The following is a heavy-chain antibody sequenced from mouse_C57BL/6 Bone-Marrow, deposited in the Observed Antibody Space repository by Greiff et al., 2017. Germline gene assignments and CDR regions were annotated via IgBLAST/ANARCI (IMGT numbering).Heavy chain of an antibody. D-gene: IGHD2-3*01. CDR1: GYSFTGYY. V-gene: IGHV1-42*01. Sequence: EVKLVESGPELVKPGASVKISCKASGYSFTGYYMNWVKQSPEKSLEWIGEINPSTGGTTYNQKFKAKATLTVDKSSSTAYMQLKSLTSEDSAVXYCAREDGSGYYDWGQGTTLTVSS. J-gene: IGHJ2*01. CDR2: INPSTGGT. CDR3: AREDGSGYYD.